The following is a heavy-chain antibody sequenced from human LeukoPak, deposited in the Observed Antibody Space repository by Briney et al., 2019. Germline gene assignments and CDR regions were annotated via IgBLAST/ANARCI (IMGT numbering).Heavy chain of an antibody. V-gene: IGHV4-30-4*01. D-gene: IGHD3-22*01. Sequence: SQTLSLTCTVSGGSISSVDYYWGWIRQPPGKGLEGIGYIYYSGSTYYNPSLKSRVTISVDTSKNQFSLKLSSVTAADTAVYYCARAPSYYDSSGSTLGYYYYGMDVWGQGTTVTVSS. J-gene: IGHJ6*02. CDR2: IYYSGST. CDR1: GGSISSVDYY. CDR3: ARAPSYYDSSGSTLGYYYYGMDV.